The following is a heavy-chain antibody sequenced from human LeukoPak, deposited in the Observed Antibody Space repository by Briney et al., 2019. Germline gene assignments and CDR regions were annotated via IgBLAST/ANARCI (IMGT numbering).Heavy chain of an antibody. D-gene: IGHD6-13*01. CDR3: ARDNEAAARAYDY. J-gene: IGHJ4*02. CDR2: IYSSGST. Sequence: PSETLSLTCTVSGGAISSYYWSWIRQPAGKGLEWIGRIYSSGSTNYNTSLKSRVTMSVDTSQNQFSLKLSSVTAADTAVYYCARDNEAAARAYDYWGQGTLVTVSS. V-gene: IGHV4-4*07. CDR1: GGAISSYY.